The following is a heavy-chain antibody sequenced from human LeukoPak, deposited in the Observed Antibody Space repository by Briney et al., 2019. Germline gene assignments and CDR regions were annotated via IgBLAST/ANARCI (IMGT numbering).Heavy chain of an antibody. V-gene: IGHV1-18*01. CDR3: ARSSMAYSSGWYDY. CDR2: ISAYNGNT. CDR1: GGTFSSYA. Sequence: ASVKVSCKASGGTFSSYAISWVRQAPGQGLEWMGWISAYNGNTNYAQKLQGRVTMTTDTSTSTAYMELRSLRSDDTAVYYCARSSMAYSSGWYDYWGQGTLVTVSS. J-gene: IGHJ4*02. D-gene: IGHD6-19*01.